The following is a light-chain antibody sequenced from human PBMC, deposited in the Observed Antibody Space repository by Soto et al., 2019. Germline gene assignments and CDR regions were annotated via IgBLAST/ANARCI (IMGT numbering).Light chain of an antibody. CDR1: QSVSSY. J-gene: IGKJ5*01. CDR2: DAS. CDR3: QQYGSSPIT. Sequence: EIVLTQSPATLSLSPGERATLSCRASQSVSSYLAWYQQQPGQAPRLLIYDASNRATGIPARFSGSGSGTDFTLTISSLEPEDFAVYYCQQYGSSPITFGQGTRLEIK. V-gene: IGKV3-11*01.